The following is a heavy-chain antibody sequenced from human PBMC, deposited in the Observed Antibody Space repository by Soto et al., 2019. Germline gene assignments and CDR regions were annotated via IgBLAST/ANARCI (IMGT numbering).Heavy chain of an antibody. CDR2: ISAYNGNT. CDR3: ARGSQRYYDFWSGPSVKYYYYSGMDV. CDR1: GYTFTSYG. Sequence: GASVKVSCKASGYTFTSYGISWVRQAPGQGLEWMGWISAYNGNTNYAQKLQGRVTMTTDTSTSTAYMELRSLRSDDTAVYYCARGSQRYYDFWSGPSVKYYYYSGMDVWGQGTTVTVSS. D-gene: IGHD3-3*01. J-gene: IGHJ6*02. V-gene: IGHV1-18*04.